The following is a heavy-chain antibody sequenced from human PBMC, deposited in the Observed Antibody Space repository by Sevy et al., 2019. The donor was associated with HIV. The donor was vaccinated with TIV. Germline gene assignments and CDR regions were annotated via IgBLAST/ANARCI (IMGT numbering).Heavy chain of an antibody. Sequence: GGSLRLSCAASGFTFSNCAMNWVRQAPGKGLEWVSGISGSGGTTFYADFVMCRFTISRYNSKNTLYLRINSLRAEDTAVYYCANPAGSYSLGAFDIWGQGTMVTVSS. CDR2: ISGSGGTT. D-gene: IGHD1-26*01. J-gene: IGHJ3*02. CDR1: GFTFSNCA. CDR3: ANPAGSYSLGAFDI. V-gene: IGHV3-23*01.